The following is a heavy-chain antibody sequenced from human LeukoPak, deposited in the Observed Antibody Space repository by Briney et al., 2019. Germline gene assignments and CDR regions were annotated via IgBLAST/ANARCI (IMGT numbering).Heavy chain of an antibody. J-gene: IGHJ4*02. V-gene: IGHV1-8*02. D-gene: IGHD2-15*01. CDR3: ARGTCSGGSCYSSYFDY. CDR1: GYTFTGYY. CDR2: MNPNSGNT. Sequence: ASVKVSCKASGYTFTGYYMHWVRQAPGQGLEWMGWMNPNSGNTGYAQKFQGRVTMTRNTSISTAYMELSSLRSEDTAVYYCARGTCSGGSCYSSYFDYWGQGTLVTVSS.